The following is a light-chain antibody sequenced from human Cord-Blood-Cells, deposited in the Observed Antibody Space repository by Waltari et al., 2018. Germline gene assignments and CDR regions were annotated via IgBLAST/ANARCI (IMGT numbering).Light chain of an antibody. J-gene: IGLJ1*01. CDR2: YDS. V-gene: IGLV3-21*04. CDR1: NHGSTR. CDR3: QVWDSSSDHPYV. Sequence: SYVLTQPPCVSVAPGKTARLHSGGNNHGSTRVHRNQQKPGQAPVLVIYYDSDRPSGIPERFSGANSGNTATLTISRVEAGDEADYYCQVWDSSSDHPYVFGTGTKVTVL.